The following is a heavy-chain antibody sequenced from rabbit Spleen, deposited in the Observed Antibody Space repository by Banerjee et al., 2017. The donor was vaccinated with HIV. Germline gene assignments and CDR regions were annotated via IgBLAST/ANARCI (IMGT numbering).Heavy chain of an antibody. J-gene: IGHJ4*01. V-gene: IGHV1S45*01. CDR3: ARDLVAVIGWNFNL. D-gene: IGHD1-1*01. Sequence: QEQLVESGGGLVKPEGSLKLSCTASGFSFSNKAVMCWVRQAPGKGLEWIACIDTSSGDTDYANWPKGRFTMSRTSSTTVTLQMTSLTAADTATYFCARDLVAVIGWNFNLWGPGTLVTVS. CDR1: GFSFSNKAV. CDR2: IDTSSGDT.